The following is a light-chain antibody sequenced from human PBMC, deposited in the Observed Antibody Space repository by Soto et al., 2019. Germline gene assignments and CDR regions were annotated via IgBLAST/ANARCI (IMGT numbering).Light chain of an antibody. CDR1: SSDVAAHNY. J-gene: IGLJ2*01. V-gene: IGLV2-14*03. CDR3: SSYTASGTKVL. Sequence: QSALTQPASVSGSPGQSISISCTGTSSDVAAHNYVAWYQRHPGKAPKLIIYNVNERPSWISDRFSGSKSGNTASLTISGLQAEDEADYLCSSYTASGTKVLFGGGTKLTVL. CDR2: NVN.